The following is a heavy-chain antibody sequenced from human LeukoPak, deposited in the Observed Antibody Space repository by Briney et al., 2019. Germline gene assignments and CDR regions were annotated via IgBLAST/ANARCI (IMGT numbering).Heavy chain of an antibody. V-gene: IGHV3-48*01. CDR1: GFTSSSYS. CDR2: MSSSSSTI. J-gene: IGHJ3*02. CDR3: ARDPSSSWARHDAFDI. D-gene: IGHD6-13*01. Sequence: GGSLRLSCAASGFTSSSYSMNWVRQASGKGLEWVSYMSSSSSTIYYADSVKGRFTISRDNAKNSLYLQMNSLRAEDTAVYYCARDPSSSWARHDAFDIWGQGTVVTVSS.